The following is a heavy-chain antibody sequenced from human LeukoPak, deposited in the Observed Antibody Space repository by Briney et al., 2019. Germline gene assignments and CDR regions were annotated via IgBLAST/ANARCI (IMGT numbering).Heavy chain of an antibody. J-gene: IGHJ3*02. CDR1: GFTFDDYA. Sequence: PGGSLRLSCAASGFTFDDYAMHWVRQAPGKGLEWVSLISWDGGSTYYADSVKGRFTISRDNSKNSPYLQMNSLRAEDTALYYCAKGESITMIVVEEADAFDIWGQGTMVTVSS. CDR3: AKGESITMIVVEEADAFDI. CDR2: ISWDGGST. V-gene: IGHV3-43D*04. D-gene: IGHD3-22*01.